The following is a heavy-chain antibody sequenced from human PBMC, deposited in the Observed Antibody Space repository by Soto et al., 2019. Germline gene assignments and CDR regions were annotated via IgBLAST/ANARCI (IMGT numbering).Heavy chain of an antibody. J-gene: IGHJ5*02. CDR1: GYTFTGYY. V-gene: IGHV1-2*04. D-gene: IGHD3-10*01. Sequence: QVQLVQSGSELKKPGASVKVSCKASGYTFTGYYMHWVRQAPGQGLEWMGWINPNSGGTNYAQKFQGWVTMTRDTSISTAYMELSRLRSDDTAVYYCAREGDGSVFRGWNWFDPWGQGTLVTVSS. CDR3: AREGDGSVFRGWNWFDP. CDR2: INPNSGGT.